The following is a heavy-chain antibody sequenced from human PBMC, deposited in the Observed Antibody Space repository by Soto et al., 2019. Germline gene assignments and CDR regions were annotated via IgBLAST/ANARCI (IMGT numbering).Heavy chain of an antibody. Sequence: SEPLSLTCAVYGGSFSSYYLSWIRQPPGKGLEWIGEINHSGSTKYNPALKSRVTISADTSRNQFSLSLNALTAADTAVYYCASRHDFWSGARAFSWGQGTLVTVSS. J-gene: IGHJ4*02. V-gene: IGHV4-34*01. CDR1: GGSFSSYY. CDR2: INHSGST. CDR3: ASRHDFWSGARAFS. D-gene: IGHD3-3*01.